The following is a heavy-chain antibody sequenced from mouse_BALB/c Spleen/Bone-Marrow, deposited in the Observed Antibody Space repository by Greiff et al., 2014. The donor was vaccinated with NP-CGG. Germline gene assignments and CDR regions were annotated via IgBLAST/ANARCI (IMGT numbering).Heavy chain of an antibody. V-gene: IGHV5-4*02. CDR2: ISDGGSYI. D-gene: IGHD3-1*01. Sequence: EVQLQQSGGGLVKPGGSLKLSCAASGFTFSDFYMYWVRQTPEKRLEWVATISDGGSYIYYPDSVKGRFTISRDDAKNNLYLQMSSLKSEDTAMYYCTRDRGAQGYAMDYWGQGTSVTVSS. CDR3: TRDRGAQGYAMDY. CDR1: GFTFSDFY. J-gene: IGHJ4*01.